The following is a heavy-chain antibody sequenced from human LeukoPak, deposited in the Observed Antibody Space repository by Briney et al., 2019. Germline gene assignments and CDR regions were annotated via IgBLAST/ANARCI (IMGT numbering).Heavy chain of an antibody. CDR1: GYTFTSYG. Sequence: ASVKVSCKASGYTFTSYGIGWVRQAPGQGLEWMGWISAYNGNTNYAQKLQGRVTMTTDTSTSTAYMELRSLRSDDTAVYYCASFVSGGKQWLVRQSAFDIWGQGTMVTVSS. D-gene: IGHD6-19*01. CDR2: ISAYNGNT. CDR3: ASFVSGGKQWLVRQSAFDI. J-gene: IGHJ3*02. V-gene: IGHV1-18*01.